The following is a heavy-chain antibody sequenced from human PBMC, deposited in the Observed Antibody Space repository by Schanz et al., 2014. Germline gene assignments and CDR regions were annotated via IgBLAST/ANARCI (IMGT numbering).Heavy chain of an antibody. CDR3: AKYRGYYRVSGSYRELEY. Sequence: EVHLLESGGGLVEPGGSLRLSCATSGFSLDIFAVSWVRQAPGKGLEWVSSFNDGGVNKYYADSVKGRFTISRDNSKNTLYLQMKSLRAEDTAVYYCAKYRGYYRVSGSYRELEYWGQGTLVTVSS. V-gene: IGHV3-23*01. CDR1: GFSLDIFA. J-gene: IGHJ4*02. D-gene: IGHD3-10*01. CDR2: FNDGGVNK.